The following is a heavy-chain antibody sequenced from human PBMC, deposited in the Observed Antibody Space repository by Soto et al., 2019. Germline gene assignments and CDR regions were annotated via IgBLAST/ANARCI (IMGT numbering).Heavy chain of an antibody. CDR3: ARDNDRLQLGGNYCYILDV. J-gene: IGHJ6*02. D-gene: IGHD4-4*01. Sequence: QVQLVQSGAEMKEPGSSVKVSCKTSGGTFSSSAISWLRQAPGQGLEWMGGIIPLFRTPDYAQKFQGRVTIAPDEPTSTAYMAPSSLRSEDTAVYYCARDNDRLQLGGNYCYILDVWGQGTTITVSS. CDR1: GGTFSSSA. CDR2: IIPLFRTP. V-gene: IGHV1-69*05.